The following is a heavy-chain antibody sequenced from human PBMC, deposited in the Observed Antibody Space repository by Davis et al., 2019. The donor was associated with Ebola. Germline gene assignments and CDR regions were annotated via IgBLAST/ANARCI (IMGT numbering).Heavy chain of an antibody. CDR2: ISSSSSYT. CDR1: GFTFSSYA. CDR3: ARRLYPGHYYYGMDV. J-gene: IGHJ6*02. V-gene: IGHV3-21*05. D-gene: IGHD2-2*02. Sequence: GESLKISCAASGFTFSSYAMSWVRQAPGKGLEWVSYISSSSSYTNYADSVKGRFTISRDNAKKSLYLQMNSLRAEDTAVYYCARRLYPGHYYYGMDVWGQGTTVTVSS.